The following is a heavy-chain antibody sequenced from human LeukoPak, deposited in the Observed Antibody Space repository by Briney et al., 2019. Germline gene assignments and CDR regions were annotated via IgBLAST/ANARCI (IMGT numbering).Heavy chain of an antibody. Sequence: ASVKVSCKASGYSFTGYSMHWVRQAPGQGLEWMGWINPISGVTKYAQKFQGRVTMTRDTSISTAYMELTSLTSDDTAVYYCARKMRGTENYWGQGTLVTVSS. D-gene: IGHD1-1*01. CDR1: GYSFTGYS. CDR3: ARKMRGTENY. V-gene: IGHV1-2*02. J-gene: IGHJ4*02. CDR2: INPISGVT.